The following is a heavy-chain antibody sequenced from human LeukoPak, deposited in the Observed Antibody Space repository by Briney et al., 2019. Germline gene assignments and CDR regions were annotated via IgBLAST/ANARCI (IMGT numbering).Heavy chain of an antibody. CDR3: ARGEGYDILTGYYIRATLDY. Sequence: ASVKVSCKASGYTFTGYYMHWVRQAPGQGLEWMGWINPNSGGTNYAQKFQGRVTMTRDTSISTAYMELSRLRSDDTAVYYCARGEGYDILTGYYIRATLDYRGQGTLVTVSS. V-gene: IGHV1-2*02. CDR1: GYTFTGYY. J-gene: IGHJ4*02. CDR2: INPNSGGT. D-gene: IGHD3-9*01.